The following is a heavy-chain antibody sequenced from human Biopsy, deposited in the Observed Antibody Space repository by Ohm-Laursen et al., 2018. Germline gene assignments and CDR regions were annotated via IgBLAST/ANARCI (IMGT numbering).Heavy chain of an antibody. D-gene: IGHD3-3*01. CDR2: IYYSGNT. V-gene: IGHV4-39*01. CDR1: GGSISDSTYH. CDR3: ARQVDFWSGYVDY. Sequence: SETLSLTCTVSGGSISDSTYHWGWIRQSPGKGLEWIGNIYYSGNTDYSPSLKSRVTISVDTSNNQFFLKLRSVTAADTAVYYCARQVDFWSGYVDYWGQGILVAVSS. J-gene: IGHJ4*02.